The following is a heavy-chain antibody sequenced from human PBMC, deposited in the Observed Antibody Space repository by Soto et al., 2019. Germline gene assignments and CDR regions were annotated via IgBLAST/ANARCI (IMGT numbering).Heavy chain of an antibody. D-gene: IGHD6-19*01. V-gene: IGHV4-59*08. Sequence: QVQLQESGPGLVRPSETLSLTCTVSSDSISSYYWIWIRQSPGKGLELIGYTDYRGNTHHNPSLKCRVSVSGDTSKNLFSLRLSSVTAADTAVYYCARAVGDPLYYLDYWGQGTLVTVSS. CDR3: ARAVGDPLYYLDY. J-gene: IGHJ4*02. CDR1: SDSISSYY. CDR2: TDYRGNT.